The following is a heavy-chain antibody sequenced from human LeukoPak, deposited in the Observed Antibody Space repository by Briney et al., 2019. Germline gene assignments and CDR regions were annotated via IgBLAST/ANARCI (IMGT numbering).Heavy chain of an antibody. J-gene: IGHJ4*02. CDR3: AKDPLAHEDY. V-gene: IGHV3-23*01. Sequence: GGSLRLSCAASGFTFSSNAMSWVRQAPGKGLEWVSGISAGGGVKDYADSVKGRFTISRDNSKNTLYLQMNSLRAEDTAVYYCAKDPLAHEDYWGQGTLVTVSS. D-gene: IGHD5-12*01. CDR2: ISAGGGVK. CDR1: GFTFSSNA.